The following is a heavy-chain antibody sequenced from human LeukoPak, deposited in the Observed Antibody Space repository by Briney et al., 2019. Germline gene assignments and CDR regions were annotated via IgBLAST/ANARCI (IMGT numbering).Heavy chain of an antibody. J-gene: IGHJ3*02. CDR2: ISYDGSNK. D-gene: IGHD4-23*01. Sequence: PGRSLRLSCAASGFTFSSYGMHWVRQAPGKGLEWVAVISYDGSNKYYADSVKGRFTISRDNSKNTLYLQMNSLRAEDTAVYYCAREGADYGGTDAFDIWGQGTMVTVSS. CDR3: AREGADYGGTDAFDI. CDR1: GFTFSSYG. V-gene: IGHV3-30*03.